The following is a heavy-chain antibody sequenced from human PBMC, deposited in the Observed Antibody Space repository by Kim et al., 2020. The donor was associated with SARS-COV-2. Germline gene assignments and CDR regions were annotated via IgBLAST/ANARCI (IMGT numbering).Heavy chain of an antibody. J-gene: IGHJ4*02. CDR1: GFTFSSYA. CDR3: AREGSDGELVFGY. V-gene: IGHV3-30-3*01. Sequence: GGSLRLSCAASGFTFSSYAMHWVRQAPGKGLEWVAVISYDGSNKYYADSVKGRFTISRDNSKNTLYLQMNSLRAEDTAVYYCAREGSDGELVFGYWGQGTLVTVSS. D-gene: IGHD1-26*01. CDR2: ISYDGSNK.